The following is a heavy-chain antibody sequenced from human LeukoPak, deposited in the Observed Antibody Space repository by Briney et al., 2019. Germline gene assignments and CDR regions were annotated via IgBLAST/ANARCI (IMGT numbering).Heavy chain of an antibody. D-gene: IGHD6-6*01. CDR2: IYSGGST. V-gene: IGHV3-53*01. CDR1: GFTVSSNY. Sequence: GGSLRLSCAASGFTVSSNYMSWVRQAPGKGLEWVSVIYSGGSTYYADSVKGRFTNSRDNSKNTLSLQMNSLRAEDTAVYYCASLSLGHYWGQGTLVTVSS. J-gene: IGHJ4*02. CDR3: ASLSLGHY.